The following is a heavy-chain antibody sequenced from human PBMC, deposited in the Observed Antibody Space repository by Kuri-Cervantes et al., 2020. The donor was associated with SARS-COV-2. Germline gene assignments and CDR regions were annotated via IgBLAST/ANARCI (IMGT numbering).Heavy chain of an antibody. CDR3: ARDQGVNYGDAYMDV. CDR2: IRYDGSNK. CDR1: GFTFSSYA. D-gene: IGHD4-17*01. V-gene: IGHV3-30*02. J-gene: IGHJ6*03. Sequence: LSLTCAASGFTFSSYAMSWVRQAPGKGLEWVAFIRYDGSNKYYADSVKGRFTISRDNSKNTLYLQMNSLRAEDTAVYYCARDQGVNYGDAYMDVWGKGTTVTVSS.